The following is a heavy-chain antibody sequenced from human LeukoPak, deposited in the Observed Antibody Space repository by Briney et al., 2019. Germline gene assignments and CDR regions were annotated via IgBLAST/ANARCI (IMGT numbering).Heavy chain of an antibody. CDR1: GYTFTGYF. J-gene: IGHJ4*02. CDR2: INPNSGNT. D-gene: IGHD6-13*01. CDR3: ASQAAAGGFDY. Sequence: GASVKVSCKASGYTFTGYFVHWVRQAPGQGLEWMGWINPNSGNTGYAQKFQGRVTMTRNTSISTAYMELSSLRSEDTAVYYCASQAAAGGFDYWGQGTLVTVSS. V-gene: IGHV1-8*02.